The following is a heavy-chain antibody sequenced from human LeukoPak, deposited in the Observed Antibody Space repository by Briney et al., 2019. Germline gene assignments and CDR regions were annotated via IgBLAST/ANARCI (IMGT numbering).Heavy chain of an antibody. V-gene: IGHV4-30-2*01. Sequence: SETLSLTCTVSGAXITAGGYSWAWVRQPPGQGLDWHGFLYHGARPFYTPSLESRVTISLDRSKNQFSLKLKSVTAADTAVYYCARDHQYGMDFWGQGTTVIVSS. CDR1: GAXITAGGYS. CDR3: ARDHQYGMDF. J-gene: IGHJ6*02. CDR2: LYHGARP.